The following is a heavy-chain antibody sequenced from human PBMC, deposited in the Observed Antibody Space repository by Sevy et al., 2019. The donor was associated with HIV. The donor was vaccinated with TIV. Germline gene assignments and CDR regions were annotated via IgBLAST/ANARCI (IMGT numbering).Heavy chain of an antibody. J-gene: IGHJ6*02. CDR1: GITVSSNY. CDR2: IFSGGST. CDR3: ARGMILEGSWCGMDV. D-gene: IGHD3-3*01. V-gene: IGHV3-53*01. Sequence: GGCLRLSCAVSGITVSSNYMTWVRQAPGKGLEWVSVIFSGGSTYYADSVKGRFTISRDNSRNTLSLQMNSLRAEDTAVYYCARGMILEGSWCGMDVWGQGTTVTVSS.